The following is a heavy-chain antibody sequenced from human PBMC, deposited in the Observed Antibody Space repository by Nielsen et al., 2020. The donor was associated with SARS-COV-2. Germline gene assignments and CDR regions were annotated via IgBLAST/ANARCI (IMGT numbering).Heavy chain of an antibody. CDR2: MNPKSGNT. J-gene: IGHJ6*02. CDR1: GYTFTSYA. D-gene: IGHD3-10*01. CDR3: ARGHRVTMVRGVSYGMDV. V-gene: IGHV1-8*01. Sequence: ASVKVSCKASGYTFTSYAINWVRQATGQGLEWMGWMNPKSGNTGYAQKFQGRVTMTRNTSISTAYMELSSLRSEDTAVYYCARGHRVTMVRGVSYGMDVWGQGTTVTVSS.